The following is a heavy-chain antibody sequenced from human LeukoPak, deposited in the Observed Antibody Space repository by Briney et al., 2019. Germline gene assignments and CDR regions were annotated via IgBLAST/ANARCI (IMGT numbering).Heavy chain of an antibody. CDR1: GGXFSGYY. Sequence: SETLSLTCAVYGGXFSGYYCSWIRQPPGKGLEWIGEINHSGSTNYNPSLKSRVTISVDTSKNQFSLKLSSVTAADTAVYYCARRQWLAVIDYWGQGTLVTVSS. CDR2: INHSGST. J-gene: IGHJ4*02. CDR3: ARRQWLAVIDY. V-gene: IGHV4-34*01. D-gene: IGHD6-19*01.